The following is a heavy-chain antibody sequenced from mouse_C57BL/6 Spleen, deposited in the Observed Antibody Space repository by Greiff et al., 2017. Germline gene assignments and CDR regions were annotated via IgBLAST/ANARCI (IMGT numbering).Heavy chain of an antibody. Sequence: EVKLMESGEGLVKPGGSLKLSCAASGFTFSSYAMSWVRQTPEKRLEWVAYISSGGDYIYYADTVKGRFTISRDNARNTLYLQMSSLKSEDTAMYYCTRDYYGSRDAMDYWGQGTSVTVSS. J-gene: IGHJ4*01. CDR1: GFTFSSYA. V-gene: IGHV5-9-1*02. D-gene: IGHD1-1*01. CDR2: ISSGGDYI. CDR3: TRDYYGSRDAMDY.